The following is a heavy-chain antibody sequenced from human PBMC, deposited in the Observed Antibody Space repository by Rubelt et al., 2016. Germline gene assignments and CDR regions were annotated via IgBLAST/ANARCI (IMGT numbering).Heavy chain of an antibody. Sequence: QVQLQQWGAGLLKPSETLSLTCAVYGGSFSGYYWSWIRQPPGKGLEWIGEINHSGSTNYNPSLKGRVTISVDTSKNQFSLKLSSVTAADTAVYYCARDVRVLWSGFFDYWGQGTLVTVSS. CDR2: INHSGST. J-gene: IGHJ4*02. V-gene: IGHV4-34*01. D-gene: IGHD3-16*01. CDR3: ARDVRVLWSGFFDY. CDR1: GGSFSGYY.